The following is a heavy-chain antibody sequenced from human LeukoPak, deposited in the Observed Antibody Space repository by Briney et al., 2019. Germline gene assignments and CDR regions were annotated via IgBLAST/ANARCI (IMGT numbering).Heavy chain of an antibody. CDR1: GYTFSSYG. V-gene: IGHV3-33*01. CDR3: ARDGGIGLDY. D-gene: IGHD2-21*01. J-gene: IGHJ4*02. CDR2: IWYDESKK. Sequence: GGSLRLSCVASGYTFSSYGMPWVRQAPGKGLQWVAVIWYDESKKYYTDSVKGRFTISRDVSKNTLYLQMSSLRAEDSAMYYCARDGGIGLDYWGQGPLVTVSS.